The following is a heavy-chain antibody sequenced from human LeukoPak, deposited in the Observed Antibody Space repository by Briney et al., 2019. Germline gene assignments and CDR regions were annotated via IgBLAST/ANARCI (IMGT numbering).Heavy chain of an antibody. CDR3: AKAGLHYFDS. V-gene: IGHV3-43*01. J-gene: IGHJ4*02. CDR2: ITWDGEDI. CDR1: GFTFDDFT. Sequence: PGGSLRLSCAASGFTFDDFTMHWVRQAPGKGLGWVSLITWDGEDIYYADSVKGRFTISRDNSKNSLFLQMNSLRTEDTAFYYCAKAGLHYFDSWGQGTLVSVSS. D-gene: IGHD3-16*01.